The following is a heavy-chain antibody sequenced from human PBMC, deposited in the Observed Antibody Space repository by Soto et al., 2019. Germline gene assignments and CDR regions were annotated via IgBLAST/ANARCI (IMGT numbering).Heavy chain of an antibody. D-gene: IGHD4-4*01. CDR1: GGSFSGYY. Sequence: SETLSLTCAVYGGSFSGYYWSWIRQPPGKGLEWIGEINHSGSTNYNPSLKSRVTISVDTSKNQFSLKLSSVTAADTAVYYCARGLSGGVYSNSRSWFDPGGQETLLTVPS. J-gene: IGHJ5*02. CDR3: ARGLSGGVYSNSRSWFDP. CDR2: INHSGST. V-gene: IGHV4-34*01.